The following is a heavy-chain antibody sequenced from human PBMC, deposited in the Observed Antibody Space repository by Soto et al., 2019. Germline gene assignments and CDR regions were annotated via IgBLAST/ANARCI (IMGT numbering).Heavy chain of an antibody. CDR1: GYTFTRYG. V-gene: IGHV1-18*01. D-gene: IGHD5-12*01. Sequence: ASVKVSCKASGYTFTRYGISWVRQAPGQGLEWMGWISAYNGNTNYAQKLQGRVTMTTDTSTSTAYMELRSLRSDDTAVYYCARDRVATIVSRGYYYGMDVWGQGTTVTVSS. J-gene: IGHJ6*02. CDR2: ISAYNGNT. CDR3: ARDRVATIVSRGYYYGMDV.